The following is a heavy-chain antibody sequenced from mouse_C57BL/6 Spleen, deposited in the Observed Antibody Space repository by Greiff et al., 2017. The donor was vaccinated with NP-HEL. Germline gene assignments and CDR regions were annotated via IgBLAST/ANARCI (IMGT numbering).Heavy chain of an antibody. V-gene: IGHV1-64*01. Sequence: QVQLQQSGAELVKPGASVKLSCKASGYTFTSYWMHWVKQRPGQGLEWIGMIHPNSGSTNYNEKFKSKATLTVDKSSSTAYMQLSSLTSEDSAVYYCARGGHYYGSSSYYFDYWGQGTTLTVSS. CDR2: IHPNSGST. CDR1: GYTFTSYW. CDR3: ARGGHYYGSSSYYFDY. J-gene: IGHJ2*01. D-gene: IGHD1-1*01.